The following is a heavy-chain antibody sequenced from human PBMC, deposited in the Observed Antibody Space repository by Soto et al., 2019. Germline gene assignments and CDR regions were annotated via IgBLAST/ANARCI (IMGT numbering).Heavy chain of an antibody. CDR3: ARNIVVVLAAIKGTFYYYYYMDV. J-gene: IGHJ6*03. CDR1: GYTFTSYD. CDR2: MNPNSGNT. D-gene: IGHD2-2*01. Sequence: ASVKVSCKASGYTFTSYDINWVRQATGQGLEWMGWMNPNSGNTGYAQKFQGRVTMTRNTSISTAYMELSSLRSEDTAVYYCARNIVVVLAAIKGTFYYYYYMDVWGKGTTVTVPS. V-gene: IGHV1-8*01.